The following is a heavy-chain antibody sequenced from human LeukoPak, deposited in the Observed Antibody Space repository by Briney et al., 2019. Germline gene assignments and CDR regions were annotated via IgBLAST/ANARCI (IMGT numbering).Heavy chain of an antibody. CDR3: ARHYDAGKDDAFHI. Sequence: APVKPSCKPSRNTFTSYGISWARHAPGQGLEWMGWISAYNGDTNYAQKVQGRVTMTTETSTNTAYMELRSLRSDDTAVYYCARHYDAGKDDAFHIWGQGTMVTASS. J-gene: IGHJ3*02. D-gene: IGHD3-10*01. CDR1: RNTFTSYG. CDR2: ISAYNGDT. V-gene: IGHV1-18*01.